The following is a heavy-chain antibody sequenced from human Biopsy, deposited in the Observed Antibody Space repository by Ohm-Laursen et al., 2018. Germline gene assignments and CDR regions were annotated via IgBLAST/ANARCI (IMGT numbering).Heavy chain of an antibody. CDR1: GGSIRSDY. V-gene: IGHV4-59*07. CDR3: ARATNSTGWPYYYFYGMDV. CDR2: IYYSGST. J-gene: IGHJ6*02. D-gene: IGHD2/OR15-2a*01. Sequence: SDTLSLTCTVSGGSIRSDYWSWIPQTPGKGLVSIGYIYYSGSTNYNPSLKSRVTISVDTSKNQFSLRLNSVTAADTAVYYCARATNSTGWPYYYFYGMDVWGQGTTVTVSS.